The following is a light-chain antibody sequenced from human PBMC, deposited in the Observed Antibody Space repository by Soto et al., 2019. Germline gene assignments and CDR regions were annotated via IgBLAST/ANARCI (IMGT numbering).Light chain of an antibody. J-gene: IGKJ5*01. V-gene: IGKV3-20*01. Sequence: IVLTKSPGTLSLSPGERATLSCRASQSVSSNSLAWYQQTPGQAPRLLIYGASSRATGIPDRFSGSGSGTDFTLTISRLEPEDFAVYYCQQYGRSPFTFGQGTRLEIK. CDR2: GAS. CDR3: QQYGRSPFT. CDR1: QSVSSNS.